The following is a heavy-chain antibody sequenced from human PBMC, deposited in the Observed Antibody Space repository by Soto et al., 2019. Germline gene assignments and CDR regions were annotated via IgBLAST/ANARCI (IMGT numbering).Heavy chain of an antibody. J-gene: IGHJ4*02. Sequence: GASVKGSWSASGYTFTSYAMHWGRQAPGQRLEWMGLIDAGNGNTRYSQKFQGRVTITRDTSASTAYMELSRLRSEDTPLYYCASLESGSYYSFWRQGTLVTVPS. CDR1: GYTFTSYA. CDR3: ASLESGSYYSF. V-gene: IGHV1-3*01. D-gene: IGHD1-26*01. CDR2: IDAGNGNT.